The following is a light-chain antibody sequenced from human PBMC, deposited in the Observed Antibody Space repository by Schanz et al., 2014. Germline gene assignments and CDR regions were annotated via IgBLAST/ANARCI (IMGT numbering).Light chain of an antibody. CDR1: ETVNGRF. Sequence: EIVLTQSPGTLSLSPGETATLSCRASETVNGRFLAWYQQKPGQAPRLLIDGASTRATGIPARFSGSGSGTEFTLTISSLQSEDVAVYYCQQYSNWPSWTFGQGTKVEIK. CDR3: QQYSNWPSWT. J-gene: IGKJ1*01. CDR2: GAS. V-gene: IGKV3-15*01.